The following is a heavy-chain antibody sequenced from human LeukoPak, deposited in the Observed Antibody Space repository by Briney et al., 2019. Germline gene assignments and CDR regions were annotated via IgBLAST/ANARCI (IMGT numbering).Heavy chain of an antibody. D-gene: IGHD3-22*01. Sequence: GGSLRLSCAASGFTFSSYWMHWVRQAPGKGLVWVSRINSDGSSTSYADSVKGRFTISRDNAKNTLYLRMNSLRAEDTAVYYCARDQYYYDSSGYFDAFDIWGQGTMVTVSS. J-gene: IGHJ3*02. V-gene: IGHV3-74*01. CDR2: INSDGSST. CDR3: ARDQYYYDSSGYFDAFDI. CDR1: GFTFSSYW.